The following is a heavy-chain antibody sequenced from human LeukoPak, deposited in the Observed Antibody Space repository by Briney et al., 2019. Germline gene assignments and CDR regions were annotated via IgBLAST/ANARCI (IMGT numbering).Heavy chain of an antibody. CDR1: GFTFSNYA. CDR2: ISYAGSNK. V-gene: IGHV3-30-3*01. CDR3: ARDTALDI. J-gene: IGHJ3*02. Sequence: GGSLRLSCAASGFTFSNYAMYWVRQAPGKGLEWVALISYAGSNKYYADSVKGRFTISRDNSKNTLYLQMSSLRVEDTAVYYCARDTALDIWGQGTMVTVSS.